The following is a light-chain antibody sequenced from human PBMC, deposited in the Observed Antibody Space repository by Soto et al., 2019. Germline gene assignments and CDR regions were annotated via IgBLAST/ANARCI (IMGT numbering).Light chain of an antibody. CDR2: EVS. Sequence: QSALTQPPSASGSPGQSVTISCTGTSSDVGGYNYVSWYQQHPGKAPKLMIYEVSKRPSGVPDRFSGSKSGNTASLTVSGLQAEDDADYYCSSYAGSNDLVFGGGTKLSV. CDR1: SSDVGGYNY. CDR3: SSYAGSNDLV. V-gene: IGLV2-8*01. J-gene: IGLJ2*01.